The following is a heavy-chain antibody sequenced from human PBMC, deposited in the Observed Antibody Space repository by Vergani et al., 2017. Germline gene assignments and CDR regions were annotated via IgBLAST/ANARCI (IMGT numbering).Heavy chain of an antibody. Sequence: GQLVESGGDWVQRGGSLRLSCVVSGFTSSYYGMHWVRQAPGKGLEWVAVISYDGTQKYYADSVKGRFTISRDNSKSTLYLQMNSLRTEDTAVYYCATKRCGTPGCQIGYFREWGQGTLVTVSS. J-gene: IGHJ1*01. D-gene: IGHD1-1*01. CDR1: GFTSSYYG. CDR3: ATKRCGTPGCQIGYFRE. CDR2: ISYDGTQK. V-gene: IGHV3-30*03.